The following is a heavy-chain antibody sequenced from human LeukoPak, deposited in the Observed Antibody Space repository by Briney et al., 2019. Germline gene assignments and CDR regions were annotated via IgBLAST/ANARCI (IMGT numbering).Heavy chain of an antibody. CDR2: ISYDGSNK. CDR1: GFTFSSYA. V-gene: IGHV3-30*01. J-gene: IGHJ5*02. D-gene: IGHD2-15*01. CDR3: ARDHTSHGRGWFDP. Sequence: PGGSLRLSCAASGFTFSSYAMHWVRQAPGKGLEWVAVISYDGSNKYYADSVRGRFTISRDNSKNTLYLQMNSLRAEDTAVYYCARDHTSHGRGWFDPWGQGTLVTVSS.